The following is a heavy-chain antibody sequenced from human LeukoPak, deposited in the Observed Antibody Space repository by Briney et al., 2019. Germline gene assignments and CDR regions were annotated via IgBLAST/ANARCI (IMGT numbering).Heavy chain of an antibody. Sequence: GGSLRLSCAASGFTVSSNYMSWVRQAPGKGLEWVSVIYSGGSTYYAGSVKGRFTISRDNSKNTLYLQMNSLRVDDTAVYYCAGGSSWFAYYFDYWGQGTLVTVSS. CDR3: AGGSSWFAYYFDY. D-gene: IGHD6-13*01. J-gene: IGHJ4*02. CDR1: GFTVSSNY. CDR2: IYSGGST. V-gene: IGHV3-66*01.